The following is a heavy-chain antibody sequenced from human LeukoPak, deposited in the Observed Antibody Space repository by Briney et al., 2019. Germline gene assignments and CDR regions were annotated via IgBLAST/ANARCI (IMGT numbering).Heavy chain of an antibody. CDR1: GYTFTSYD. CDR3: ARGSYYDSSGSHNWFDP. D-gene: IGHD3-22*01. CDR2: TNPNSGNT. Sequence: ASVKVSCKASGYTFTSYDINWVRQATGQGLEWMGWTNPNSGNTGYAQKFQGRVTMTRNTSISTAYMELSSLRSEDTAVYYCARGSYYDSSGSHNWFDPWGQGTLVTVSS. V-gene: IGHV1-8*01. J-gene: IGHJ5*02.